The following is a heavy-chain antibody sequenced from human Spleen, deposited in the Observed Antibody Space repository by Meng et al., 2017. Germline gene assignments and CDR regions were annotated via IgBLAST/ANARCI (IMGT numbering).Heavy chain of an antibody. CDR2: IYYSGST. D-gene: IGHD3-16*02. CDR1: GGSISGSSYY. J-gene: IGHJ4*02. CDR3: ARWALRLGELSSDY. V-gene: IGHV4-39*01. Sequence: QLQLQESAPRTVKPPETISPTCTVSGGSISGSSYYWGWFRQPLGKGLEWIGSIYYSGSTYYNPSLKSRVTISVDTSKNQFSLKLSSVTAADTAVYYCARWALRLGELSSDYWGQGTLVTVSS.